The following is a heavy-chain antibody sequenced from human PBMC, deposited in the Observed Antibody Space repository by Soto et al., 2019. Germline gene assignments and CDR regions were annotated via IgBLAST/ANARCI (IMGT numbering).Heavy chain of an antibody. CDR3: STDAVTFGGVVPKDY. D-gene: IGHD3-16*01. CDR1: GITFHNAW. CDR2: IKSKTDGGTT. Sequence: EVQLVESGGGLVNPGGSLRLSCAASGITFHNAWMTWVRQAPGKGLEWVGRIKSKTDGGTTDYAAPVNGRFTISRDDSKNTLYLQMNSLKIEDTAVYYCSTDAVTFGGVVPKDYWGQGTLVTVSS. J-gene: IGHJ4*02. V-gene: IGHV3-15*01.